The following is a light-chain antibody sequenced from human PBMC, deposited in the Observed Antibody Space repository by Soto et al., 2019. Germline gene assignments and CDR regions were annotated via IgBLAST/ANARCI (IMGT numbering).Light chain of an antibody. V-gene: IGKV3-20*01. CDR3: QQYDTSRT. Sequence: EVVLTQSPGTLSLSPGDSATLSCRASQSVLSYLAWYQQKPGQAPRLLIYGASSRATGIPDRFSGSGSGTDFTLTISRLEPEDFAVYYCQQYDTSRTFGQGTKVEIK. CDR2: GAS. CDR1: QSVLSY. J-gene: IGKJ1*01.